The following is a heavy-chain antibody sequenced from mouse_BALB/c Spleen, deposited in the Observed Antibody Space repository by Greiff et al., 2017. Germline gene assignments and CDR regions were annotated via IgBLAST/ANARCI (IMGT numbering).Heavy chain of an antibody. D-gene: IGHD4-1*01. CDR3: AIWDGGYAMDY. CDR2: ISYDGSN. V-gene: IGHV3-6*02. J-gene: IGHJ4*01. CDR1: GYSITSGYY. Sequence: EVKVEESGPGLVKPSQSLSLTCSVTGYSITSGYYWNWIRQFPGNKLEWMGYISYDGSNNYNPSLKNRISITRDTSKNQFFLKLNSVTTEDTATYYCAIWDGGYAMDYWGQGTSVTVSS.